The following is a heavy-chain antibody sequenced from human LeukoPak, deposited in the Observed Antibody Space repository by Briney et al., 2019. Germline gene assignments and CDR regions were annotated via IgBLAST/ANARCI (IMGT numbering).Heavy chain of an antibody. V-gene: IGHV3-23*01. Sequence: GGSLRLSCAASGFTFSSYAMSWVRQAPGQGMEWVSAISGSGGSTYYADSVKGRFTISRDNAKNTLSLEMDSLRVEDTAVYYCIRGVSGYYSYYAMDVWGQGTTVIVSS. D-gene: IGHD1-26*01. J-gene: IGHJ6*02. CDR2: ISGSGGST. CDR1: GFTFSSYA. CDR3: IRGVSGYYSYYAMDV.